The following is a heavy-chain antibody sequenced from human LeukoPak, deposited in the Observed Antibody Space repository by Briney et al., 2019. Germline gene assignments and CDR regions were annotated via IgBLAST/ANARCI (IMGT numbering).Heavy chain of an antibody. CDR1: GGSISSYY. D-gene: IGHD4-17*01. Sequence: SSETLSLTCTVSGGSISSYYWSWIRQPPGKGLEWIGYIYYSGSTNYNPSLKSRVTISVDTSKNQFSLKLSSVTAADTAVYYCARFFRSTVTTRGYFDYWGQGTLVTVSS. J-gene: IGHJ4*02. V-gene: IGHV4-59*01. CDR3: ARFFRSTVTTRGYFDY. CDR2: IYYSGST.